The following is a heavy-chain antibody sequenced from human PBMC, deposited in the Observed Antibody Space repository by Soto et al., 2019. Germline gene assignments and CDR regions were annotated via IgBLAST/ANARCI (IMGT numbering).Heavy chain of an antibody. J-gene: IGHJ4*02. CDR2: ISGSADST. V-gene: IGHV3-23*01. Sequence: EVQLLESGGGLVQPGGSLRVSCAASGFAFNIYAMSWVRQAPGKRLESVPVISGSADSTNYPDSVKGRFTISRDNSKNTVYLQRNSLRVEDTAVYYWAIDRNHYGWGSYFIYWGQGTPVTVSS. CDR3: AIDRNHYGWGSYFIY. CDR1: GFAFNIYA. D-gene: IGHD3-10*01.